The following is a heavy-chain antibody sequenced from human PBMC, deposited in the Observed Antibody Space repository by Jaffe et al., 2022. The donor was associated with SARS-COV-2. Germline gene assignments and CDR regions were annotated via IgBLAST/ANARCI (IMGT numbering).Heavy chain of an antibody. CDR2: ISSSSSYI. V-gene: IGHV3-21*01. D-gene: IGHD2-15*01. Sequence: EVQLVESGGGLVKPGGSLRLSCAASGFTFSSYSMNWVRQAPGKGLEWVSSISSSSSYIYYADSVKGRFTISRDNAKNSLYLQMNSLRAEDTAVYYCARDQLLTVVKKGNAFDIWGQGTMVTVSS. J-gene: IGHJ3*02. CDR3: ARDQLLTVVKKGNAFDI. CDR1: GFTFSSYS.